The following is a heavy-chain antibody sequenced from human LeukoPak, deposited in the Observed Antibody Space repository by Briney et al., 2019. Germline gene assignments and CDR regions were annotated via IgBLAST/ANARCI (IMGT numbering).Heavy chain of an antibody. J-gene: IGHJ4*02. CDR3: AECSSASWYRGGGFDY. D-gene: IGHD2-2*02. CDR1: GGTFSSYT. Sequence: SVKVSCKASGGTFSSYTIRWVRQAPGQGLEWMGRIIPILGIANYAQKFQGRVTITADKSTSTAYMELSSLRSEDTAVDYCAECSSASWYRGGGFDYWGQGTLVTVSS. CDR2: IIPILGIA. V-gene: IGHV1-69*02.